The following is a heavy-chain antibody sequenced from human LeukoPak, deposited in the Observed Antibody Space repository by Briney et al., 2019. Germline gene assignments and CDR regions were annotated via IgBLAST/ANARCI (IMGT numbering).Heavy chain of an antibody. CDR3: ARRLTRPERFDS. J-gene: IGHJ4*02. CDR2: VYYSGST. CDR1: GGSVSSDGFY. V-gene: IGHV4-61*08. D-gene: IGHD3-9*01. Sequence: SETLSLTCTVSGGSVSSDGFYWTWIRQPPGKGLEWIGYVYYSGSTSYNPSLKGRVTISVDTSKNQFSLKLNSVTAADTAVYYCARRLTRPERFDSWGQGTLVTVSS.